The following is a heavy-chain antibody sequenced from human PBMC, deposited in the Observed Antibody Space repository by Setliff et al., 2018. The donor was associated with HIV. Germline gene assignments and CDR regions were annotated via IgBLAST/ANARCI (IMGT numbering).Heavy chain of an antibody. Sequence: SLTCTVSDSGTYYWSWIRQPAGKGLEWIGRVSSRGDTNYNPSLKSRVTMSVDTSKNQFSLKLTSVTASDTAVYYCARAAAGNTGPFDLWGQGSPVTVS. CDR1: DSGTYY. J-gene: IGHJ4*02. CDR2: VSSRGDT. D-gene: IGHD4-17*01. V-gene: IGHV4-61*02. CDR3: ARAAAGNTGPFDL.